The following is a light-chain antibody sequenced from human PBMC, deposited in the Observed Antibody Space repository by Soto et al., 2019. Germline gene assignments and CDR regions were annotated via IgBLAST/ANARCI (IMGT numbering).Light chain of an antibody. J-gene: IGKJ1*01. CDR3: PQDYNYPRT. V-gene: IGKV1-6*01. CDR1: QGIRND. Sequence: AIQMTQSPSSLSASVGDSVTITCRASQGIRNDLGWYQQKPGKAPKLLIYAASSLQSGVPSRFSGSGSGTDFTLTISILQPEDFATYYCPQDYNYPRTFGQGTKVEIK. CDR2: AAS.